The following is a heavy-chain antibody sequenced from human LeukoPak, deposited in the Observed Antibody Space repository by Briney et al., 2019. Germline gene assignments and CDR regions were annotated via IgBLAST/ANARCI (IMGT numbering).Heavy chain of an antibody. CDR1: GFTFSDYA. CDR2: ISSNGNSA. D-gene: IGHD6-19*01. Sequence: GGSLRLSCATSGFTFSDYAMHWVRQAPGRGLEWVSYISSNGNSAYYSDSVKGRFTISRDNSKNTLYLQMNSLRAEDTAVYYCAKQEYSSGWYSSSDWFDPWGQGTLVTVSS. V-gene: IGHV3-23*01. CDR3: AKQEYSSGWYSSSDWFDP. J-gene: IGHJ5*02.